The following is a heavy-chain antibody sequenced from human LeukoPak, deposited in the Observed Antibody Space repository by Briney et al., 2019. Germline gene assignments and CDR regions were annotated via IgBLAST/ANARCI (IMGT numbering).Heavy chain of an antibody. D-gene: IGHD1-7*01. CDR2: IYYSGST. CDR3: ARVRERLELPYYMDV. J-gene: IGHJ6*03. CDR1: GGSINSSSYY. Sequence: SETLSLTCTVSGGSINSSSYYWGWIRQPPGKGLEWIGYIYYSGSTYYNPSLKSRVTISVDTSKNQFSLKLSSVTAADTAVYYCARVRERLELPYYMDVWGKGTTVTVSS. V-gene: IGHV4-39*07.